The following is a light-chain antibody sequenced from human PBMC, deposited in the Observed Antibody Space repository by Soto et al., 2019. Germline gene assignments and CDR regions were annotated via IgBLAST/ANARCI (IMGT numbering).Light chain of an antibody. J-gene: IGKJ1*01. V-gene: IGKV3-11*01. Sequence: EIVLTQSPATLSLSPGESATLSCRASQSVSSHLAWYQQKPGQAPRLLIYDASHRATGIPASFSGGGSGTDFTLTISSLQSADFATYYCQQYYSWPRGTFGQGTKVDIK. CDR1: QSVSSH. CDR3: QQYYSWPRGT. CDR2: DAS.